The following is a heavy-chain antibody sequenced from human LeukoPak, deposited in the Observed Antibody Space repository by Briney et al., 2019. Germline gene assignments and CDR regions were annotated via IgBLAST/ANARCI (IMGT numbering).Heavy chain of an antibody. Sequence: SETLSLTCAVYGGSFSGYYWSWIRQPPGKGLEWIGEINHSGGTNYNPSLKSRVTISVDTSKNQFSLKLSSVTAADTAVYYCARGGILTPVAVSHSFDYWGQGTLVTVSS. CDR3: ARGGILTPVAVSHSFDY. CDR1: GGSFSGYY. D-gene: IGHD6-19*01. J-gene: IGHJ4*01. V-gene: IGHV4-34*01. CDR2: INHSGGT.